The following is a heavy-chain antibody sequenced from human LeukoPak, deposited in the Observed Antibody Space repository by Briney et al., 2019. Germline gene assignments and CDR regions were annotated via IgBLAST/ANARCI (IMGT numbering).Heavy chain of an antibody. Sequence: SVKVSCKASGYTFTSYAISWVRQAPGPGLEWMGGIIPIFGTANYAQKFQGRATITADKSKSTAYMELSSLRSEDTAVYYCARVCQEYYYDSSGYYYDHAFDIWGQGTMVTVSS. J-gene: IGHJ3*02. CDR3: ARVCQEYYYDSSGYYYDHAFDI. CDR1: GYTFTSYA. V-gene: IGHV1-69*06. D-gene: IGHD3-22*01. CDR2: IIPIFGTA.